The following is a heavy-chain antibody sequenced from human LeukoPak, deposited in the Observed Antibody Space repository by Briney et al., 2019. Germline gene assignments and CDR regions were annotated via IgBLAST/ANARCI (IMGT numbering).Heavy chain of an antibody. Sequence: PSETLSLTCTVSGGSISSVYWSWIRQPAGKGLEWIGRIYSSGSTNYNPSLKSRVTMSVDTSKNQFSLKLTSVTAADTAVYYCARDSVAGAWAEYFQYWGQGIRVTVFS. V-gene: IGHV4-4*07. D-gene: IGHD6-19*01. CDR2: IYSSGST. CDR3: ARDSVAGAWAEYFQY. J-gene: IGHJ1*01. CDR1: GGSISSVY.